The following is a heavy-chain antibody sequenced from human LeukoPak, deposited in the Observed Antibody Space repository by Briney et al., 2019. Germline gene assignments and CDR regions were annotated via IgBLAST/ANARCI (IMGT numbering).Heavy chain of an antibody. V-gene: IGHV3-74*01. CDR2: INRNGDTT. CDR3: ARDVGDYDDY. J-gene: IGHJ4*02. Sequence: GGSLRLSCAASGFTFSSYSMNWVRQAPGKGLAWVSHINRNGDTTRYADSVKGRFTISRDNAKNTLYLQMNSLGAADTAVYYCARDVGDYDDYWGQGTLVTVSS. CDR1: GFTFSSYS. D-gene: IGHD1-26*01.